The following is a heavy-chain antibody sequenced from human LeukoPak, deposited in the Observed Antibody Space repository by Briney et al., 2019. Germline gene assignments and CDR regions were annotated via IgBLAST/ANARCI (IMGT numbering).Heavy chain of an antibody. CDR3: ARDSSSWYY. D-gene: IGHD6-13*01. Sequence: GGSLRLSRAASGFTFSSYSMNWVRQAPGRGLEWVSYISGSSGTTYYADSVQGRFTISRDNAKNSLYLQMNSLRAEDTAVYYCARDSSSWYYWGQGALVTVSS. V-gene: IGHV3-48*01. CDR1: GFTFSSYS. CDR2: ISGSSGTT. J-gene: IGHJ4*02.